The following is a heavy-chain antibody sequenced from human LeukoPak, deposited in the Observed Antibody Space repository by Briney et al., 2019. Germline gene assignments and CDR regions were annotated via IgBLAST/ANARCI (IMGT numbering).Heavy chain of an antibody. CDR2: IYYSGTT. CDR3: ARVAPRGWIDP. CDR1: GASVTSGSHY. V-gene: IGHV4-61*01. Sequence: SETLSLTCTVSGASVTSGSHYWAWIRQPPGQGLEWIGFIYYSGTTIYNPSLENRITMSLVTSKNQFSQRLNSVTAADTAIYYCARVAPRGWIDPWGQGTLVTVSS. D-gene: IGHD3-10*01. J-gene: IGHJ5*02.